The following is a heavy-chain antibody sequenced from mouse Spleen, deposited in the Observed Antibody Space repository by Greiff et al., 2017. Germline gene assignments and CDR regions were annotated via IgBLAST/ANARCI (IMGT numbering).Heavy chain of an antibody. CDR2: ISYSGST. V-gene: IGHV3-8*02. CDR3: ARYYDGYPAWFAY. D-gene: IGHD2-3*01. Sequence: EVQLQQSGPSLVKPSQTLSLTCSVTGDSITSGYWNWIRKFPGNKLEYMGYISYSGSTYYNPSLKSRISITRDTSKNQYYLQLNSVTTEDTATYYCARYYDGYPAWFAYWGQGTLVTVSA. CDR1: GDSITSGY. J-gene: IGHJ3*01.